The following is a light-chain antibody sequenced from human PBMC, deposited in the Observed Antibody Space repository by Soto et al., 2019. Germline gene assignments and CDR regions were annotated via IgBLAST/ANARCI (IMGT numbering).Light chain of an antibody. Sequence: QSVLTQPASVSGSPGQSITISCTGTSSDVGAYNLVSWYQQHPGRAPKLFIFDVSDRPSGVSDRFSCSKSGNTASLTISGLQAEDEASYYCSSYTNTSTLVFGGGTKVTVL. CDR1: SSDVGAYNL. CDR2: DVS. CDR3: SSYTNTSTLV. J-gene: IGLJ3*02. V-gene: IGLV2-14*02.